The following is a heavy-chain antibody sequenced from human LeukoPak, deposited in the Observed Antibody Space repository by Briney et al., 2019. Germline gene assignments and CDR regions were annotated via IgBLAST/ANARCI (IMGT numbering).Heavy chain of an antibody. Sequence: PSEILSLTCAVSGGSISSDNWWSWVRPSPGKGLEWIGEIFHSGSTNYNPSLKSRVTISVDKSKNQFSLKLSSVTAADTAVYYCASPLVRGVNTGVNWFDPWGQGTLVTV. CDR1: GGSISSDNW. J-gene: IGHJ5*02. CDR3: ASPLVRGVNTGVNWFDP. CDR2: IFHSGST. D-gene: IGHD3-10*01. V-gene: IGHV4-4*02.